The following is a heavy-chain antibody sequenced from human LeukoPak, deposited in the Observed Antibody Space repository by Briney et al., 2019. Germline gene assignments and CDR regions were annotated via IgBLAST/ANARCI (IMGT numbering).Heavy chain of an antibody. CDR1: GCTFSSYD. CDR2: IRHSGSTN. CDR3: AKGELWTYYYCYGMDV. V-gene: IGHV3-30*02. D-gene: IGHD3-16*01. Sequence: GGSLTLSCAASGCTFSSYDMHWVRQAPGKGLEWVALIRHSGSTNYYADSVKGRFTIARENSKTTLYLQMNSLRAEDTAVYYCAKGELWTYYYCYGMDVWGQGTTVTVSS. J-gene: IGHJ6*02.